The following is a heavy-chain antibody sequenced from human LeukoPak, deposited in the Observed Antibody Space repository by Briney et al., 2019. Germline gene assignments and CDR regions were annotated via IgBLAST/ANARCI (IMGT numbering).Heavy chain of an antibody. CDR1: GFTFDDYA. V-gene: IGHV3-9*03. D-gene: IGHD1-1*01. CDR2: ISWNSGSI. CDR3: AKDITSSPKAFDI. Sequence: PGGSLRLSCAASGFTFDDYAMHWVRQAPGKGLEWVSGISWNSGSIGYADSVKGRFTISRDNAKNSLYLQMNSLRAEDMALYYCAKDITSSPKAFDIWGQGTMVTVSS. J-gene: IGHJ3*02.